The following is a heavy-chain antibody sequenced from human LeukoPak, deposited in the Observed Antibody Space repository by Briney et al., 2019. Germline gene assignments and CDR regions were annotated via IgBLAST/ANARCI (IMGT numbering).Heavy chain of an antibody. CDR3: AKDIGWFDP. CDR1: GFTFRSYA. Sequence: PGGSLRLSCAASGFTFRSYAMHWVRQAPGKGLEWVSAISGTGDSPHYADSVKGRFTISRDNSKNTLYLQMNSLRAEDTAFYYCAKDIGWFDPWGQGTLVTVSS. CDR2: ISGTGDSP. J-gene: IGHJ5*02. V-gene: IGHV3-23*01.